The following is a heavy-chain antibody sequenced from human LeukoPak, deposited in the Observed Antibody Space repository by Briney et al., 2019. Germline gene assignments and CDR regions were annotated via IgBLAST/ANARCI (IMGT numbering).Heavy chain of an antibody. CDR1: GYSFTSYG. CDR2: ISAYNGNT. D-gene: IGHD2-15*01. V-gene: IGHV1-18*01. J-gene: IGHJ4*02. CDR3: ASGYCSGGSCYSLDY. Sequence: GASMKVSCKASGYSFTSYGISWVRQAPGQGLEWMGWISAYNGNTNYAQKLQGRVTMTTDTSTSTAYMELRSLRSDDTAVYYCASGYCSGGSCYSLDYWGQGTLVTVSS.